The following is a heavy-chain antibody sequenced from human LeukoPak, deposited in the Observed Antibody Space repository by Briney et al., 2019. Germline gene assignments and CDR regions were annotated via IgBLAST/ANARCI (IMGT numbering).Heavy chain of an antibody. CDR2: INERGSST. CDR3: AGGRLVATSKAVAIDY. D-gene: IGHD5-12*01. J-gene: IGHJ4*02. Sequence: GGSLRLSCAASGFTFSSYCMSWVRQAPGKGLVWVSRINERGSSTSYADSVKGRFTISRDNAKNTLYLQMNNLRADDTAVYYCAGGRLVATSKAVAIDYWGQGTLVTVSS. V-gene: IGHV3-74*01. CDR1: GFTFSSYC.